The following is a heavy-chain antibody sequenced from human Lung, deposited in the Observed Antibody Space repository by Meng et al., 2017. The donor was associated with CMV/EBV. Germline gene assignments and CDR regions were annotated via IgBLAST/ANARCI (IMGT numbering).Heavy chain of an antibody. CDR3: ARDPYATGWAG. J-gene: IGHJ4*02. Sequence: QMALEESGPGLVKPSGTLSLTCAVSGGSISISTWWSWVRQPPGKGLEWIGEIYHSGGTNYNPSLRGRVTISLDKSKNQFSLTLRSVTAADTAVYYCARDPYATGWAGWGQGTLVTVSS. D-gene: IGHD6-19*01. V-gene: IGHV4-4*02. CDR1: GGSISISTW. CDR2: IYHSGGT.